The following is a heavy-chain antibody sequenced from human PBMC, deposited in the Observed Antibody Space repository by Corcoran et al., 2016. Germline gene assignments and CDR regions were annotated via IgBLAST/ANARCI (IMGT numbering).Heavy chain of an antibody. D-gene: IGHD3-10*01. J-gene: IGHJ4*02. Sequence: QVQLVQSGAEVKKPGASVKVSCKASGYTFTGYYMHWVRQAPGPGFEWMGWINPNSGGTNYAQNFQGWVTMTRDTSISTAYLELSRLRSDDTAVYYCAVARLRDYYGSALDDWGQGTLVTVSS. CDR1: GYTFTGYY. V-gene: IGHV1-2*04. CDR3: AVARLRDYYGSALDD. CDR2: INPNSGGT.